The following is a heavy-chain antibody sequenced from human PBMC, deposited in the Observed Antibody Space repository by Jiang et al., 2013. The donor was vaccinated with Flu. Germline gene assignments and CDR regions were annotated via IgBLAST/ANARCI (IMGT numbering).Heavy chain of an antibody. CDR1: GGSISSGGYY. J-gene: IGHJ4*02. D-gene: IGHD4-17*01. CDR2: IYYSGST. V-gene: IGHV4-31*03. Sequence: GLVKPSQTLSLTCTVSGGSISSGGYYWSWIRRHPGKGLEWIGYIYYSGSTYYNPSLKSRVTISVDTSKNQFSLKLSSVTAADTAVYYCARDEYGVTPKTVTTSYWGQGTLVTVSS. CDR3: ARDEYGVTPKTVTTSY.